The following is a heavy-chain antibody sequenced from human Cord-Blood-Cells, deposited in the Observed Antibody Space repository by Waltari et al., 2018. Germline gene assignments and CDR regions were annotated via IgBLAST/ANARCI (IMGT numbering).Heavy chain of an antibody. CDR2: IDYSGGT. CDR3: ARQRSYYDILTGYYAFDI. D-gene: IGHD3-9*01. CDR1: AGSISSSSYY. Sequence: QLQLQESGPGLVKPSETLSLTCTVSAGSISSSSYYWGWIRQPPGKGLAWIGSIDYSGGTYYNPALRGRVTISVDTSKNQFSLKLSSVTAADTAVYYCARQRSYYDILTGYYAFDIWGQGTMVTVSS. V-gene: IGHV4-39*01. J-gene: IGHJ3*02.